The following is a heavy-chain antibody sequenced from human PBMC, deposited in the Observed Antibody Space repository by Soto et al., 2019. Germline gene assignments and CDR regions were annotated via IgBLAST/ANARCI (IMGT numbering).Heavy chain of an antibody. D-gene: IGHD3-10*01. Sequence: SVKVSCKASGGTFSSYTISWVRQAPGQGLEWMGRIIPILGIANYAQKFQGRVTITADKSTSTAYMELSSLRSEDTAVYYCAAVWFGELPFAYWGQGTLVTVSS. CDR1: GGTFSSYT. J-gene: IGHJ4*02. CDR2: IIPILGIA. CDR3: AAVWFGELPFAY. V-gene: IGHV1-69*02.